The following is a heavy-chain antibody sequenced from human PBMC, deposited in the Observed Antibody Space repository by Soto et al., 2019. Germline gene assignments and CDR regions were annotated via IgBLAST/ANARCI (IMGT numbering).Heavy chain of an antibody. Sequence: SETLSLTCTVSGGSISIYYWSWIRQPPGKGLEWIGYIYNSRTTDYNPSLRSRVTISVDTSKNQFSLTLNSVTAADTAVYYCAIASTGYGRADYWGQGTLVTVSS. CDR1: GGSISIYY. J-gene: IGHJ4*02. CDR2: IYNSRTT. V-gene: IGHV4-59*01. D-gene: IGHD5-18*01. CDR3: AIASTGYGRADY.